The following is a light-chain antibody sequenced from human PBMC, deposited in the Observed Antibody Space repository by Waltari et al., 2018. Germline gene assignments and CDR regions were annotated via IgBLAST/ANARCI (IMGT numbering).Light chain of an antibody. Sequence: DVVMTPSPLSLSVTLGQPASIPSRSSQSLVSSDGNTYFNWFQQRPGQAPRRLVYKVSNRDSGVPDRFSGSGSGTDFTLRISRVEAEDVGVYYCMQGTHRPWTFGQGTKVEIK. CDR3: MQGTHRPWT. J-gene: IGKJ1*01. V-gene: IGKV2-30*01. CDR1: QSLVSSDGNTY. CDR2: KVS.